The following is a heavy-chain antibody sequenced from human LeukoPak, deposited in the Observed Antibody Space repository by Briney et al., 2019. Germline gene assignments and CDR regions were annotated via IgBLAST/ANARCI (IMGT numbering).Heavy chain of an antibody. Sequence: PGGSLRLSCAASGFTFSSYWMSWVRQAPGKGLEWVANIKQDGSEKYYVDSVKGRFTISRDNAKNSLYLQMNSLRAEDTAVYYCARCHLRYFDWLLWKGFSNIDYWGQGTLVTVSS. D-gene: IGHD3-9*01. J-gene: IGHJ4*02. CDR3: ARCHLRYFDWLLWKGFSNIDY. CDR1: GFTFSSYW. CDR2: IKQDGSEK. V-gene: IGHV3-7*01.